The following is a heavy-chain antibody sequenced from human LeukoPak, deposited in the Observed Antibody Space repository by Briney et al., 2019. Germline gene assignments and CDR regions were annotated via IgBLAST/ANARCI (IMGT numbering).Heavy chain of an antibody. J-gene: IGHJ4*02. Sequence: GGSLRLSCAASGFTFSSYWMHWVRQAPGKGLVWVSRINGDGSSTSYADSVKGRFTISRDNAKNTLYLQMNSLRAEDTAVYYCAKPDSSGYYYTYPFDYWGQGTLVTVSS. CDR2: INGDGSST. CDR1: GFTFSSYW. V-gene: IGHV3-74*01. D-gene: IGHD3-22*01. CDR3: AKPDSSGYYYTYPFDY.